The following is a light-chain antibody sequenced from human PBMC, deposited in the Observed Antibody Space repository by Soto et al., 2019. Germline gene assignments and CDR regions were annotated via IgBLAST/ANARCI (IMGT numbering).Light chain of an antibody. CDR3: QQYHNWPQT. CDR1: HSVSSN. Sequence: EIVLTQSPATLSVSPGERASLSYRASHSVSSNLAWYQQRPGQAPRLLISGSSTRATGIPARFSGSGSGTEFTLTISSLQSADFGVYYCQQYHNWPQTFGQGTKVDIK. V-gene: IGKV3-15*01. J-gene: IGKJ1*01. CDR2: GSS.